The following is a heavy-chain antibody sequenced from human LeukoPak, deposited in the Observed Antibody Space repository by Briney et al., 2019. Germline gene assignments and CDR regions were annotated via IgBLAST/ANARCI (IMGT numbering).Heavy chain of an antibody. CDR2: IYYTGST. V-gene: IGHV4-61*01. CDR3: ARAYNWNALDY. J-gene: IGHJ4*02. CDR1: GGSVSSGSYC. D-gene: IGHD1-1*01. Sequence: SETLSLTCSVSGGSVSSGSYCWSCIRQPPGKGLEWIGCIYYTGSTNYNPSLKGRVTISVDTSKNQFSLNLSSVTAADTAVYYCARAYNWNALDYWGQGSQVTVSS.